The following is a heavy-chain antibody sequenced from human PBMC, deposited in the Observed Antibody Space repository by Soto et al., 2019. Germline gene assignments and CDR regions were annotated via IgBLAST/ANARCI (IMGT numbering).Heavy chain of an antibody. CDR3: ATTGGY. J-gene: IGHJ4*02. Sequence: QLQLQESGPGLVKPSETLSLTCTVSGGSISSGRHHWRWIRQPPGKGLEWIGSIYYSGSTYYNPSLNSRVPISLDTSKNQFSLNLNSVTAADTAVYYCATTGGYWGQGILVTVSS. V-gene: IGHV4-39*01. CDR2: IYYSGST. CDR1: GGSISSGRHH. D-gene: IGHD1-1*01.